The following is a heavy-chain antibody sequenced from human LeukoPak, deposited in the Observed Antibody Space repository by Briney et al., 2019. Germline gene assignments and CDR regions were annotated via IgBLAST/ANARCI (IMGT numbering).Heavy chain of an antibody. CDR2: INPDSGGT. J-gene: IGHJ3*02. Sequence: ASVKVSCKASGYTFTGYFMHWVRQAPGQGLEWMGWINPDSGGTNYAQNFQGRVTMTRDTSINTAYMELRTLRSDDTAVYYCARDQSMIPPLLAFDIWGQGTMVTVSS. CDR1: GYTFTGYF. V-gene: IGHV1-2*02. D-gene: IGHD3-22*01. CDR3: ARDQSMIPPLLAFDI.